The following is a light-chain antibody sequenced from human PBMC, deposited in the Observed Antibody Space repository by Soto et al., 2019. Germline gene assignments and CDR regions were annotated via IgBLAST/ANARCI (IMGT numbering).Light chain of an antibody. CDR1: QDIRTE. J-gene: IGKJ1*01. CDR2: ATS. Sequence: AIQMTQSPSSLSASVGDRVTITCRASQDIRTELGWYQQKPGNAPKLLIYATSILQSGVPSRFSGIGSGTDFTLTISSPQPEDFATYYCLQDYSYPRTFGQGTKVDIK. V-gene: IGKV1-6*01. CDR3: LQDYSYPRT.